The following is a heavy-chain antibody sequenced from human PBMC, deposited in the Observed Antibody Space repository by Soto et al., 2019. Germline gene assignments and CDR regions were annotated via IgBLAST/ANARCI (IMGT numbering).Heavy chain of an antibody. Sequence: GGSLRLSYAASGFTFNNYGMHRVRQAPGKGLEWLAVIWNDGSNNYYANSVKGQVTIPADKSTSTAYLQWSSLKASDTAMYYCARLPGSLGGVAYYYYYMDVWGKGTTVTVSS. J-gene: IGHJ6*03. V-gene: IGHV3-33*01. CDR1: GFTFNNYG. CDR2: IWNDGSNN. CDR3: ARLPGSLGGVAYYYYYMDV. D-gene: IGHD1-26*01.